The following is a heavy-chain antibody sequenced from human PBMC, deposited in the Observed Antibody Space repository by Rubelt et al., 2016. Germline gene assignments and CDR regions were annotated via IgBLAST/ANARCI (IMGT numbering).Heavy chain of an antibody. V-gene: IGHV4-39*07. CDR2: IYYSGST. D-gene: IGHD2-8*01. J-gene: IGHJ4*02. CDR1: GGSISSSSYY. Sequence: QLQLQESGPGLVKPSETLSLTCTVSGGSISSSSYYWGWIRQPPGKGLEWIGSIYYSGSTYYNPSLKSRVTISVDKSKNHFSLKLSSVTAADTAVYYCARSPVVMVYASHFDYWGQGTLVTVSS. CDR3: ARSPVVMVYASHFDY.